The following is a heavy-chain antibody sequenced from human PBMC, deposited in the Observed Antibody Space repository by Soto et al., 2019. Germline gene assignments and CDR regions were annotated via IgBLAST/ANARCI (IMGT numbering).Heavy chain of an antibody. J-gene: IGHJ5*02. Sequence: SETLSLTCSVSGGSIITYYCSWIRQPPFKGLEWIGYINYIENTNYNPSLKSRVTISLDTSKNQFSLQLNSVTAADTAVYYCARGLLRFLEWSPFDPWGQGTLVTVSS. CDR1: GGSIITYY. D-gene: IGHD3-3*01. CDR3: ARGLLRFLEWSPFDP. CDR2: INYIENT. V-gene: IGHV4-59*01.